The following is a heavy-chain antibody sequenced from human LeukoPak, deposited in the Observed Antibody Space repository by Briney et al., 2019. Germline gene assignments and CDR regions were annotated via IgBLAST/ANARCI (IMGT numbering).Heavy chain of an antibody. CDR1: GGSISSSSYY. D-gene: IGHD3-16*02. CDR3: ARAMITFGGVIVKFDY. J-gene: IGHJ4*02. V-gene: IGHV4-39*07. Sequence: PSETLSLTCTVSGGSISSSSYYWGWIRQPPGKGLEWIGEINHSGSTNYNPSLKSRVTISVDTSKNQFSLKLSSVTAADTAVYYCARAMITFGGVIVKFDYWGQGTLVTVSS. CDR2: INHSGST.